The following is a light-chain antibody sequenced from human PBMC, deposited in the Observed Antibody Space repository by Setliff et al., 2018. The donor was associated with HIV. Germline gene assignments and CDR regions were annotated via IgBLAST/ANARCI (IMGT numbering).Light chain of an antibody. CDR1: SSNIGSNT. CDR3: AAWDDSLNGRV. J-gene: IGLJ1*01. V-gene: IGLV1-44*01. CDR2: SNN. Sequence: QSVLTQPPSASGTPGQRVTISCSGSSSNIGSNTVTWYQQLPGTAPKLLIYSNNQRPSGVPDRFSGSKSGTSASLAISGLQSEEEADYYCAAWDDSLNGRVFGTGTKVTVL.